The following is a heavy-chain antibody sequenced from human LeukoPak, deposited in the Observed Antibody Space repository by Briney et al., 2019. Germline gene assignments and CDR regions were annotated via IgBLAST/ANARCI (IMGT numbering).Heavy chain of an antibody. D-gene: IGHD3-3*01. Sequence: PSETLSLTCTVSGGSISSYYWNWIRQPPGKGLEWIGYIYYSGSTNYNPSLKSRLTISVDTSKNQFSLKLSSVTAADTAVYYCARDYVMGPRPKGLRFSWFDPWGQGILVTVSS. CDR2: IYYSGST. CDR3: ARDYVMGPRPKGLRFSWFDP. V-gene: IGHV4-59*12. CDR1: GGSISSYY. J-gene: IGHJ5*02.